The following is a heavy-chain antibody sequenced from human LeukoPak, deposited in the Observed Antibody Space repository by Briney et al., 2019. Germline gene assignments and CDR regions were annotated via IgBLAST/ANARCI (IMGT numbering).Heavy chain of an antibody. Sequence: GESLKISCKGSGYSFTSYWFGWVRQMPGKGLEWMGIIYPGDSDTRYSPSFQGQVTISADKSISTAYLQWSSLKASDTAMYYCARHARYSSSWYVSSNYWGQGTLVTVSS. CDR2: IYPGDSDT. V-gene: IGHV5-51*01. CDR3: ARHARYSSSWYVSSNY. CDR1: GYSFTSYW. J-gene: IGHJ4*02. D-gene: IGHD6-13*01.